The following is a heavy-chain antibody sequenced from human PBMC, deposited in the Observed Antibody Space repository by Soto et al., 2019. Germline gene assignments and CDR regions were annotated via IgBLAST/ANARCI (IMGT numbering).Heavy chain of an antibody. J-gene: IGHJ4*02. CDR2: ISWNSGSI. Sequence: GGSLRLSCAASGFTFDDYAMHWVRQAPGKGLEWVSGISWNSGSIGYADSVKGRFTISRDNAKNSLYLQMNSLRAEDTALYYCAKEGADQELGFDYWGQGTLVTVSS. V-gene: IGHV3-9*01. CDR3: AKEGADQELGFDY. CDR1: GFTFDDYA. D-gene: IGHD1-26*01.